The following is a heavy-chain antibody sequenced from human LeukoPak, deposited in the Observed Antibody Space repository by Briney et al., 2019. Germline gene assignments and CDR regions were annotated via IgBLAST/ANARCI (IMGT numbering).Heavy chain of an antibody. V-gene: IGHV1-46*01. CDR3: VRERAVGAVPGFPSPFDY. J-gene: IGHJ4*02. D-gene: IGHD1-26*01. CDR1: GYTFTNYY. CDR2: INPSGGST. Sequence: ASVKVSCKASGYTFTNYYMHWVRQAPGQGLEWMGIINPSGGSTNYAQKFQGRVTMTRDTSTSTVYMELSSLRSEDTAVYYCVRERAVGAVPGFPSPFDYWGQGTLVTVSS.